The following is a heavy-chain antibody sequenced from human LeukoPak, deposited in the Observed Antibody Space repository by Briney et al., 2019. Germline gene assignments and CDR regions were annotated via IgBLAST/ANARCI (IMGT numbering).Heavy chain of an antibody. D-gene: IGHD5-12*01. J-gene: IGHJ5*02. CDR2: INPNSGGT. CDR3: ARDLGNTLYSGYDMGLP. V-gene: IGHV1-2*02. Sequence: GASVKVSCKASGYTFTGYYMHWMRQAPGQGLEWMGWINPNSGGTNYAQKFQGRVTMTRDTSISTAYMELSRLRSDDTAVYYCARDLGNTLYSGYDMGLPWGQGTLVTVSS. CDR1: GYTFTGYY.